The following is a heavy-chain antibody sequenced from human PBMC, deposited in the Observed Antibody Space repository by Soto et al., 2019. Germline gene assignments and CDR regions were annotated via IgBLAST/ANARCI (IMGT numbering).Heavy chain of an antibody. Sequence: QVQLVQSGPEVKKSGSSVKVSCKLSGGTFTSDTISWLRRAPGQGLEWMGRIIPILGTGNYAQKFQGRITITXXXXXXXXXXXXXXXXXXXXXXXXCXREEGSYNMGTFPFYYMDVWGNGTTVTVSS. D-gene: IGHD3-10*01. J-gene: IGHJ6*03. V-gene: IGHV1-69*08. CDR2: IIPILGTG. CDR3: XREEGSYNMGTFPFYYMDV. CDR1: GGTFTSDT.